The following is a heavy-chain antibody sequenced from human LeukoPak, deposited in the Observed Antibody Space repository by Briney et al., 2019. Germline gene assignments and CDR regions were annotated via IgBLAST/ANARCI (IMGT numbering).Heavy chain of an antibody. D-gene: IGHD2-8*02. J-gene: IGHJ4*02. CDR2: TRNNVNSYTT. CDR1: GFTFSTYS. Sequence: GGSLRLSCAASGFTFSTYSMSWVRQAPGKGLEWVGRTRNNVNSYTTEYAATVKVSFTISRANSKMSLYMQMNSLKTEDTAVYYCVSVLHTNDWWYFDYWGQGTLVTVSS. V-gene: IGHV3-72*01. CDR3: VSVLHTNDWWYFDY.